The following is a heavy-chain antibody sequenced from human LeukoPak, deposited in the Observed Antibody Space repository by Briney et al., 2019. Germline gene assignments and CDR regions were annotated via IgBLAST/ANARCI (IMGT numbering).Heavy chain of an antibody. J-gene: IGHJ4*02. V-gene: IGHV3-21*01. CDR1: GFTFSSYS. CDR2: ISSSSSYI. Sequence: GFLRIFCAASGFTFSSYSMNWVRPAPGEGLEWVSSISSSSSYIYYADSVKGRFTISRDNAKNSLYLQMNSLRAEDTAVYYCARTMGDLGYWGQGTLVTVSS. D-gene: IGHD3-16*01. CDR3: ARTMGDLGY.